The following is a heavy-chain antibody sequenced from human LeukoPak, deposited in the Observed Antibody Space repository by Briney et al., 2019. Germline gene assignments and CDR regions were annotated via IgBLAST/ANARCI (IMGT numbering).Heavy chain of an antibody. D-gene: IGHD3-10*01. Sequence: SETLSLTCTVSGGSISVSSYYWSWIRQPPGKGLEWIGEIYHSGSTNYNPSLKSRVTMSVDKSNNQFSLKLSSVTAADTAVYYCARASGSYVFNYWGQGTLVTVSS. J-gene: IGHJ4*02. CDR1: GGSISVSSYY. CDR2: IYHSGST. V-gene: IGHV4-39*07. CDR3: ARASGSYVFNY.